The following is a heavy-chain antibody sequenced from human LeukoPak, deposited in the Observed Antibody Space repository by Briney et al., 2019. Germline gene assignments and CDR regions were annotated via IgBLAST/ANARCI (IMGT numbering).Heavy chain of an antibody. V-gene: IGHV1-2*02. D-gene: IGHD3-3*01. CDR1: GYTFTGYY. Sequence: GASVKVSCKASGYTFTGYYMHWVRQAPGQGLEWMGWINPNSGGTNYAQKFQGRVTMTRDTSISTAYMELSRLRSDDTAVYYCARAGGSGYDFWSGYSTYYYYYYMDVWGKGTTVTVSS. J-gene: IGHJ6*03. CDR2: INPNSGGT. CDR3: ARAGGSGYDFWSGYSTYYYYYYMDV.